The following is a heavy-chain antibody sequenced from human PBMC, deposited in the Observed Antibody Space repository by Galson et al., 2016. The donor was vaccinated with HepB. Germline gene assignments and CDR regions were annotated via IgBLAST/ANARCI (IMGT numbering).Heavy chain of an antibody. CDR1: GFTFNNYA. D-gene: IGHD3-16*01. V-gene: IGHV3-23*01. Sequence: SLRLSCSASGFTFNNYALNWVRQAPGKRLEWVSAISIRSDSTFYADSVKGRFMIFRDNSKNTVYLQMNTLRVDDTATYYCAKDIRSSVTGWGKLDAFDVWGQGTMVTVSS. CDR2: ISIRSDST. CDR3: AKDIRSSVTGWGKLDAFDV. J-gene: IGHJ3*01.